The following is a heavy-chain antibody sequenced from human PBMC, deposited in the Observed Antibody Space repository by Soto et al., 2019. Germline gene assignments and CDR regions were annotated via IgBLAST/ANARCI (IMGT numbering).Heavy chain of an antibody. J-gene: IGHJ4*02. CDR2: VYYTGST. CDR1: GGSISGSY. D-gene: IGHD6-19*01. CDR3: ARSVAVPGAHIDY. V-gene: IGHV4-59*01. Sequence: TLSLTCSVSGGSISGSYWSWIRQSPGKGLEWLGYVYYTGSTNYSPSLRSRVSVSVDTSKNEFSLRLSSVTAADTAVYFCARSVAVPGAHIDYWGQGTQVTVSS.